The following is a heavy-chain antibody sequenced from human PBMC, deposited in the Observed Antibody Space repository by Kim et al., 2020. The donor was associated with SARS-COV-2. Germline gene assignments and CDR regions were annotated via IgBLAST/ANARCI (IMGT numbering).Heavy chain of an antibody. CDR3: AIPIGAERTNQG. CDR2: ISGSGGST. CDR1: GFTFSSYA. Sequence: GGSLRLSCAASGFTFSSYAMSWVRQAPGKGLEWVSAISGSGGSTYYADSVKGRFTISRDNSKNTLYLQMNSLRAEDTAVYYCAIPIGAERTNQGWGQGTLVTVSS. D-gene: IGHD3-3*01. V-gene: IGHV3-23*01. J-gene: IGHJ4*02.